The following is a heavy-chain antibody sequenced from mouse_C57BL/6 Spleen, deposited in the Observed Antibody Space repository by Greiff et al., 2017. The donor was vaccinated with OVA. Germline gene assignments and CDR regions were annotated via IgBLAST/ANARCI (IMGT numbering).Heavy chain of an antibody. V-gene: IGHV1-4*01. CDR2: INPSSGYT. CDR1: GYTFTSYT. D-gene: IGHD2-4*01. CDR3: ASGDYDGPFAY. Sequence: VQRVESGAELARPGASVKMSCKASGYTFTSYTMHWVKQRPGQGLEWIGYINPSSGYTKYNQKFKDKATLTADKSSSTAYMQLSSLTSEDSAVYYCASGDYDGPFAYWGQGTLVTVSA. J-gene: IGHJ3*01.